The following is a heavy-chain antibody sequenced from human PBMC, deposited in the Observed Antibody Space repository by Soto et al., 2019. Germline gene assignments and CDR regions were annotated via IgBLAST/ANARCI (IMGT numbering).Heavy chain of an antibody. CDR1: GFTFSGYA. CDR3: ARAREYDFWSGYSITGYYYYGMDV. CDR2: ISYDGSNK. Sequence: GGSLRLSCAASGFTFSGYAMHWVRQAPGKGLEWVAVISYDGSNKYYADSVKGRFTISRDNSKNTLYLQMNSLRAEDTAVYYCARAREYDFWSGYSITGYYYYGMDVWGQGTTVTVSS. J-gene: IGHJ6*02. D-gene: IGHD3-3*01. V-gene: IGHV3-30-3*01.